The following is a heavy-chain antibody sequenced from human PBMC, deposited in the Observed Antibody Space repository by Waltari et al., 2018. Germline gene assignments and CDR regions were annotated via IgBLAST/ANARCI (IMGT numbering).Heavy chain of an antibody. J-gene: IGHJ6*02. CDR1: GYTLTELS. CDR3: AIVVVTAPEYYYYGMDV. CDR2: CELEDGET. D-gene: IGHD2-21*02. Sequence: QVQLVQSGAEVKKPGASVKVSCKVSGYTLTELSMHWVRQAPGKGREWMGGCELEDGETIYAQKFQGRVTMTEDTATDTAYMELSSLRSEDTAVYYCAIVVVTAPEYYYYGMDVWGQGTTVTVSS. V-gene: IGHV1-24*01.